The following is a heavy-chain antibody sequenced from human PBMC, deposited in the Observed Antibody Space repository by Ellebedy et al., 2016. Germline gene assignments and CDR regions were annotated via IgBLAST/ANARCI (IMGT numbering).Heavy chain of an antibody. V-gene: IGHV3-9*01. CDR1: GFTFNDYA. CDR3: AKGTMDYFYH. Sequence: GGSLRLXXAGSGFTFNDYALHWVRQAPGKGLEWVSGISWDSAVIGYGGSVKGRFTISKDSAKNYLYLQMNSLRPEDTGFYYCAKGTMDYFYHWGQGTLVTVSS. D-gene: IGHD4/OR15-4a*01. J-gene: IGHJ4*02. CDR2: ISWDSAVI.